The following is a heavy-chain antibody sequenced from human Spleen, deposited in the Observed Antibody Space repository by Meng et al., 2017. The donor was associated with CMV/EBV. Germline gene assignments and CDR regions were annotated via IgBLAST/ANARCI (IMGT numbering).Heavy chain of an antibody. Sequence: SETLSLTCTVSGGSISSYYWSWIRQPPGKGLEWIGYIYYSRSTNYNPSLKSRVTISVDTSKNQFSLKLKSVTAADTAVYFCARGRGFWSGNTPYWFFDVWGRGALVTVSS. J-gene: IGHJ2*01. V-gene: IGHV4-59*01. CDR3: ARGRGFWSGNTPYWFFDV. CDR1: GGSISSYY. D-gene: IGHD3-3*01. CDR2: IYYSRST.